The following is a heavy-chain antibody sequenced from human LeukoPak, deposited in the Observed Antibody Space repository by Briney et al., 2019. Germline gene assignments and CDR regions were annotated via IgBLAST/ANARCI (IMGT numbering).Heavy chain of an antibody. V-gene: IGHV3-30*02. CDR3: AAMVRGVIRNWFDP. Sequence: PGGSPRLSCAASGFTFSSYGMHWVRQAPGKGLDWVAFIRYDGSNKYYADSVKGRFTISRDNSKNTLYLQMNSLRAEDTAVYYCAAMVRGVIRNWFDPWGQGTLVTVSS. CDR1: GFTFSSYG. CDR2: IRYDGSNK. D-gene: IGHD3-10*01. J-gene: IGHJ5*02.